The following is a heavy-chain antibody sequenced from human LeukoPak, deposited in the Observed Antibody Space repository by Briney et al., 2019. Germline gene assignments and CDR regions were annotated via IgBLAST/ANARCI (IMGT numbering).Heavy chain of an antibody. J-gene: IGHJ6*03. CDR2: INHSGST. Sequence: TETLSLTCAVYGESFSGYYWSWIRQPPGKGLEWIGEINHSGSTNYNPSLKSRVTISVDTSKNQFSLKLSSVTAADTAVYYCARNSSPYYYYYYMDVWGKGTTVTVSS. D-gene: IGHD4-23*01. CDR1: GESFSGYY. V-gene: IGHV4-34*01. CDR3: ARNSSPYYYYYYMDV.